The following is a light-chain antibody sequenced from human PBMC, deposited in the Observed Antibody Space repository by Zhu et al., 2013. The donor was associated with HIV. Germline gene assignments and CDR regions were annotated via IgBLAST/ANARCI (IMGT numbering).Light chain of an antibody. V-gene: IGLV1-51*01. CDR2: DNH. CDR1: SSNIGAGYD. CDR3: GSWDSDLFVFV. Sequence: QSVLTQPPSVSGAPGQRVTISCTGSSSNIGAGYDVHWYQQFPGSVPKLLIYDNHNRPSDTSARFSASKSGTSATLVITDLQTGDEADFYCGSWDSDLFVFVFGTGTRVTVL. J-gene: IGLJ1*01.